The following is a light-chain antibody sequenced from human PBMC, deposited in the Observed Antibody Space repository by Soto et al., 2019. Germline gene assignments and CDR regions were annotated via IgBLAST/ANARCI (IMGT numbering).Light chain of an antibody. CDR3: QQYGSSPPYT. CDR2: GAS. V-gene: IGKV3-20*01. CDR1: QSVSSSY. Sequence: IVLTQSPGTLSLSPGERATLSCRASQSVSSSYLAWYQQKPGQAPRLLIYGASSRATGIPDRFSGSGSGTDFTLTISRLEPEDCAVYYCQQYGSSPPYTFGQGPKLEIK. J-gene: IGKJ2*01.